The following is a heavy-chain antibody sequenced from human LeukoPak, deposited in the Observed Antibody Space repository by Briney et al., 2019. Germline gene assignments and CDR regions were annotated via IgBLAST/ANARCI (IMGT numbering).Heavy chain of an antibody. CDR2: IYSGGST. D-gene: IGHD3-10*01. J-gene: IGHJ6*02. Sequence: GGSLRLSCAASGFTVSSNYMSWVRQAPGKGLEWVSVIYSGGSTYYADSVKGRFTISRDNSKNTLYLQMNSLRAEDTAVYYCALLRDKKYYYGMDVWGQGTTVTVSS. CDR1: GFTVSSNY. CDR3: ALLRDKKYYYGMDV. V-gene: IGHV3-66*01.